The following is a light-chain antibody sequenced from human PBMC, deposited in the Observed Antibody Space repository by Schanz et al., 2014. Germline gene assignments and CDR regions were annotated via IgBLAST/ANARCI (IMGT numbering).Light chain of an antibody. CDR3: SSYAGSNNLV. J-gene: IGLJ2*01. CDR1: SSDIGNYNY. Sequence: QSVLTQPPSASGSPGQSVTISCTGTSSDIGNYNYVSWYQQHPGQAPKLMMYEVTKRPSGVPDRFSGSKSGNTASLTVSWLQAEDEAVYYCSSYAGSNNLVFGGGTKLTVL. CDR2: EVT. V-gene: IGLV2-8*01.